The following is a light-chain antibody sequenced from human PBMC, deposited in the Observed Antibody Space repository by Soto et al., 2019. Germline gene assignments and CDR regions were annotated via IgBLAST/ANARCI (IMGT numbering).Light chain of an antibody. Sequence: DIQMTQSPSSRSASVGDRVAITCRASQGISNYLAWYQQKPGEVPKVLIYASSTLQSGVPSRFRGSGFGTDFTLTFSSLQPEDVATYYCHRYNSAPLTFGGGTKVEI. CDR3: HRYNSAPLT. J-gene: IGKJ4*01. CDR1: QGISNY. CDR2: ASS. V-gene: IGKV1-27*01.